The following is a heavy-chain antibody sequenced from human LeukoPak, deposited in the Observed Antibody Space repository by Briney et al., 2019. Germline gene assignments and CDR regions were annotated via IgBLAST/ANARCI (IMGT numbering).Heavy chain of an antibody. J-gene: IGHJ4*02. CDR3: ARTHGSGSYII. V-gene: IGHV4-59*01. CDR2: IYYSGST. D-gene: IGHD3-10*01. CDR1: GGSISSYY. Sequence: SETLSLTCTVSGGSISSYYWSWIRQPPGEGLGWIGYIYYSGSTNYNPSLKSRVTISVDTSKNQFSLKLSSVTAADTAVYYCARTHGSGSYIIWGQGALVTVSS.